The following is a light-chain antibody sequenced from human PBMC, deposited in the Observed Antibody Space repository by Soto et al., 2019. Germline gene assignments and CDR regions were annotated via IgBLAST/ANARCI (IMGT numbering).Light chain of an antibody. Sequence: EIVLTQSPATLSLSPGERATLSCRASQSVSSYLAWYQQKPGQAPRLLIHDASKRATGIPARFSGSGSGTDCTLTISSLEPEEFAVYYCQHLSNSSRPFGHGTKVEV. V-gene: IGKV3-11*01. J-gene: IGKJ1*01. CDR3: QHLSNSSRP. CDR1: QSVSSY. CDR2: DAS.